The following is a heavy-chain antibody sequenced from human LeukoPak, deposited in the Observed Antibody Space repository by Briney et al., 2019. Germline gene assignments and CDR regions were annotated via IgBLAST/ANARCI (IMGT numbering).Heavy chain of an antibody. J-gene: IGHJ3*02. CDR2: IYHSGST. CDR1: GGSISSSNW. V-gene: IGHV4-4*02. D-gene: IGHD3-22*01. Sequence: PSETLSLTCAVAGGSISSSNWWSWVRQPPGKGLEWIGEIYHSGSTNYNPSLKSRVTISVDKSKNQFSLKLSSVTAADTAVYYCARVDVYYYDSSGYYAPDAFDIWGQGTMVTVSS. CDR3: ARVDVYYYDSSGYYAPDAFDI.